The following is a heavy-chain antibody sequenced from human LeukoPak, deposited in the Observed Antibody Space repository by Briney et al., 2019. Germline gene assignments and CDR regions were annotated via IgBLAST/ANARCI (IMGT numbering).Heavy chain of an antibody. V-gene: IGHV1-8*01. CDR2: MNPNSGNT. J-gene: IGHJ4*02. CDR3: ARVGGYGQPYYFDY. D-gene: IGHD5-18*01. Sequence: GASVKVSCKASGYTFTSYDINWVRQATGQGLEWMGWMNPNSGNTGYAQKLQGRVTMTTDTSTSTAYMELRSLRSDDTAVYYCARVGGYGQPYYFDYWGQGTLVTVSS. CDR1: GYTFTSYD.